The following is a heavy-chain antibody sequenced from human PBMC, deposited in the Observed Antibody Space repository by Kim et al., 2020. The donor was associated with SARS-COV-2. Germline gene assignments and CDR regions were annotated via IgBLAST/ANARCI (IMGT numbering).Heavy chain of an antibody. V-gene: IGHV1-2*02. CDR3: ARGLSVVPAGIDFDY. J-gene: IGHJ4*02. Sequence: ASVKVSCKASGYTFTGYYMHWVRQAPGQGLEWMGWINPNSGGTNYAQKFQGRVTMTRDTSISTAYMELSRLRSDDTAVYYCARGLSVVPAGIDFDYWGQGTLVTVSS. D-gene: IGHD2-2*01. CDR1: GYTFTGYY. CDR2: INPNSGGT.